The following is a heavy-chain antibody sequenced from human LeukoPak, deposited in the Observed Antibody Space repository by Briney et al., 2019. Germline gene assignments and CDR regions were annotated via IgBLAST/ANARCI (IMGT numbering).Heavy chain of an antibody. J-gene: IGHJ4*02. D-gene: IGHD3-9*01. Sequence: PGRSLRLSCAASGFIFSSYGMHWVRQAPGKGLEWVAVIWSDASNTYYVDSVKGRFTISRDNSKNSLYLQMNSLRAEDTAVFYFPAAYSIRYFDTWGQGTLVTVSS. CDR1: GFIFSSYG. CDR3: PAAYSIRYFDT. CDR2: IWSDASNT. V-gene: IGHV3-33*01.